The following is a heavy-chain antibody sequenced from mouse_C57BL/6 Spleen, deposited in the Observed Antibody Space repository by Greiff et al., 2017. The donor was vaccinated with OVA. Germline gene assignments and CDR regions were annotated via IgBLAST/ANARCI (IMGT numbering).Heavy chain of an antibody. D-gene: IGHD1-1*01. CDR2: IYPGSGNT. Sequence: QVQLKQSGPELVKPGASVKISCKASGYSFTSYYIHWVKQRPGQGLAWIGWIYPGSGNTKYNEKFKGKATLTADTSSSTAYMQLSSLTSEDSAVYYCARWSSSFAYWGQGTLVTVSA. J-gene: IGHJ3*01. CDR1: GYSFTSYY. V-gene: IGHV1-66*01. CDR3: ARWSSSFAY.